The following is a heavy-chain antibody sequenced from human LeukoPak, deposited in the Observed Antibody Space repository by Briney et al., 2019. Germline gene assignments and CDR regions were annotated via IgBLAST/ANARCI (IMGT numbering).Heavy chain of an antibody. V-gene: IGHV3-30*03. CDR2: ISYDGSNK. Sequence: PGGSLRLSCAASGFTFSSYGMHWVRQAPGKGLEWVAVISYDGSNKYYADSVKGRFTISRDDSKNTLYLQMNSLKTEDTAVYYCTTTEWELPGGVLDYWGQGTLVTVSS. J-gene: IGHJ4*02. CDR1: GFTFSSYG. D-gene: IGHD1-26*01. CDR3: TTTEWELPGGVLDY.